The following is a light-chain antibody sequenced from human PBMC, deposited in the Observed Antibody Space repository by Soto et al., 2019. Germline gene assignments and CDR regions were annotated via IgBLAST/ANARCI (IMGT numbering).Light chain of an antibody. CDR1: SSDVGGYNY. CDR2: DVS. J-gene: IGLJ2*01. Sequence: QSALTQPASVSGSPGQSITISCTGTSSDVGGYNYVSWYQQHPGKAPKLIIYDVSNRPSGVSNRFSSSKSDNTASLTISGLQAEDEADYYCSSYTSSTTLKVFGGGTKLTVL. V-gene: IGLV2-14*01. CDR3: SSYTSSTTLKV.